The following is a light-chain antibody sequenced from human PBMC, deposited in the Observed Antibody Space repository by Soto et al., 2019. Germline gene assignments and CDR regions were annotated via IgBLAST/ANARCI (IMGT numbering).Light chain of an antibody. V-gene: IGLV2-14*01. Sequence: QSVLTQPASVSGSPGQSITISCTGTSSDVGGYNYVSWYQQYPGKAPKLMIYEVSNRPSGVSNRFSGSKSGNTASLTISGLQAEDEADYYCSSPTSSSTYVLVSSTYVFGTGTKVTVL. CDR2: EVS. CDR1: SSDVGGYNY. CDR3: SSPTSSSTYVLVSSTYV. J-gene: IGLJ1*01.